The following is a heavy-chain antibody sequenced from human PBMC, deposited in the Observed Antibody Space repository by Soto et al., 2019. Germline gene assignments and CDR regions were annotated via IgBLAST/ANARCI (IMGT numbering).Heavy chain of an antibody. CDR2: ISSSSSYI. J-gene: IGHJ2*01. CDR3: ARGTFNSYGYGWYFDL. CDR1: GFTFSSYS. D-gene: IGHD5-18*01. Sequence: EVQLVESGGGLVKPGGSLRLSCAASGFTFSSYSMNWVRQAPGKGLEWVSSISSSSSYIYYADSVKGRFTISRDNAKNSQYLQMNSLRAEDTAVYYCARGTFNSYGYGWYFDLWGRGTLVTVSS. V-gene: IGHV3-21*01.